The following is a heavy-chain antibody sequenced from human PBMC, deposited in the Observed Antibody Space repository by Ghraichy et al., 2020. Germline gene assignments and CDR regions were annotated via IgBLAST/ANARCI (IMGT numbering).Heavy chain of an antibody. Sequence: ESLNISCAASGFTFSSYSMNWVRQAPGKGLEWVSYISSSSSTIYYADSVKGRFTISRDNAKNSLYLQMNSLRDEDTAVYYCARDPSSNYYDSSGYYYGWGYYYGMDVWGQGTTVTVSS. CDR3: ARDPSSNYYDSSGYYYGWGYYYGMDV. J-gene: IGHJ6*02. V-gene: IGHV3-48*02. CDR2: ISSSSSTI. CDR1: GFTFSSYS. D-gene: IGHD3-22*01.